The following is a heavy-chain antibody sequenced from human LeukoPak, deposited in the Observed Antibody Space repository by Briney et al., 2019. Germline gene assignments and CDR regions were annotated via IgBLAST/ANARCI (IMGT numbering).Heavy chain of an antibody. J-gene: IGHJ6*02. CDR1: GGSISSYY. CDR2: IYYSGST. D-gene: IGHD4-17*01. CDR3: ARATTVISRFHSTPYYYGMDV. Sequence: SETLSLTCTVSGGSISSYYWSWIRQPPEKGLEWIGYIYYSGSTNYNPSLKSRVTISVDTSKNQFSLKLSSVTAADTAVYYCARATTVISRFHSTPYYYGMDVWGQGTTVTVSS. V-gene: IGHV4-59*01.